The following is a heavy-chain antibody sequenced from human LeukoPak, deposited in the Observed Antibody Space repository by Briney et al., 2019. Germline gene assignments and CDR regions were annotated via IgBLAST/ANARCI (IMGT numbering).Heavy chain of an antibody. D-gene: IGHD2-21*02. CDR3: ARVGAYCGGDCYPSLVDY. J-gene: IGHJ4*02. CDR1: GGSISSSSYY. V-gene: IGHV4-39*07. Sequence: SETLSLTCTVSGGSISSSSYYWGWIRQPPGKGLEWIGSIYYSGSTYYNPSLKSRVTISVDTSKNQFSLKLSSVTAADTAVYYCARVGAYCGGDCYPSLVDYWGQGTLVTVSS. CDR2: IYYSGST.